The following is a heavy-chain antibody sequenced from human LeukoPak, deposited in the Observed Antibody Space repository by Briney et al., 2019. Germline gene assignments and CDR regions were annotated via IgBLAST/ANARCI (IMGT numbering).Heavy chain of an antibody. CDR3: AKGSVTTFGAADY. J-gene: IGHJ4*02. CDR2: IRYDGSNK. D-gene: IGHD4-17*01. Sequence: GGSLKLSCAASGFTFSNYGMHWVRQAPGKGLEWVAFIRYDGSNKYYADSVKGRFTISRDNSKNTLYLQMNSLRAEDTAVYYCAKGSVTTFGAADYWGQGTLVTVSS. CDR1: GFTFSNYG. V-gene: IGHV3-30*02.